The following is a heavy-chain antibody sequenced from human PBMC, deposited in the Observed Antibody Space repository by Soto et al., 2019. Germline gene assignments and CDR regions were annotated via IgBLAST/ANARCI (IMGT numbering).Heavy chain of an antibody. CDR3: AKDWGSALYYDFWSGYYYGMDV. J-gene: IGHJ6*02. Sequence: TGGSLRLSCAASGFTFSSYAMSWVRQAPGKGLEWVSAISGSGGSTYYADSVKGRFTISRDNSKNTLYLQMNSLRAEDTAVYYCAKDWGSALYYDFWSGYYYGMDVWGQGTTVTVSS. D-gene: IGHD3-3*01. CDR2: ISGSGGST. V-gene: IGHV3-23*01. CDR1: GFTFSSYA.